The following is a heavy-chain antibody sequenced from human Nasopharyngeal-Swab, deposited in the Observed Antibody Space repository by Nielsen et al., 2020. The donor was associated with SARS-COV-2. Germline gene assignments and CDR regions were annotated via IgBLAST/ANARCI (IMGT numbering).Heavy chain of an antibody. CDR1: GFTFSNYW. V-gene: IGHV3-7*01. CDR2: IKQDGSET. CDR3: ARDWSTIFGVIIRGGMDV. D-gene: IGHD3-3*01. J-gene: IGHJ6*02. Sequence: GESLKISCAVSGFTFSNYWMSWVRQAPGKGLEWVANIKQDGSETYYVDSVKGRFTISRDSAKNSLYLQMNSLRSDDTAVYYCARDWSTIFGVIIRGGMDVWGQGTTVTVSS.